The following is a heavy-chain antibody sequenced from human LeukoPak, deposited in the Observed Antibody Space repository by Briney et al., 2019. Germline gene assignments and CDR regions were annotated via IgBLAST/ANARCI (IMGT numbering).Heavy chain of an antibody. CDR3: SKADATIGGAFET. CDR2: ISGTADSK. J-gene: IGHJ3*02. D-gene: IGHD3-16*01. V-gene: IGHV3-23*01. CDR1: RFTFRNYA. Sequence: PGGSLRLSCAASRFTFRNYAMSWVRQAPGRGLEWLSIISGTADSKYYADSVKGRFTISRDNPRSTLYLEMKSLRAEDTAVYYCSKADATIGGAFETWGQGKMVIVSS.